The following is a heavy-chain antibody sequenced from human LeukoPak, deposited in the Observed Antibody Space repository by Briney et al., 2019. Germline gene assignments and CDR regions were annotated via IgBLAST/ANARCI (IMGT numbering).Heavy chain of an antibody. CDR3: ARVGRVAAAQGYFQH. V-gene: IGHV3-74*01. CDR2: INSDGSST. CDR1: GFPVSSYW. J-gene: IGHJ1*01. Sequence: GGSLRLSCAASGFPVSSYWMHWVRQAPGKGLVWVSRINSDGSSTSYADSVKGRFTISRDNAKNTLYLQMNSLRAEDTAVYYCARVGRVAAAQGYFQHWGQGTLVTVSS. D-gene: IGHD6-13*01.